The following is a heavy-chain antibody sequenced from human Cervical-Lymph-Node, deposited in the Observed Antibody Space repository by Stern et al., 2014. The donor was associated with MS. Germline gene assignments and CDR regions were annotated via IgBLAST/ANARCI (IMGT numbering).Heavy chain of an antibody. V-gene: IGHV1-69*18. CDR1: GGTLRSYV. Sequence: QVQPAGSGAEEKKSGSSVKVSCKASGGTLRSYVITWARQASGQGPERMGKISPIFGTATYAQQFQGRVTITADEYTSTVYMELSSLRSEDTVVYYCARNVGDTTLGHWGQGSQVIVSS. CDR2: ISPIFGTA. CDR3: ARNVGDTTLGH. J-gene: IGHJ4*02. D-gene: IGHD3-16*01.